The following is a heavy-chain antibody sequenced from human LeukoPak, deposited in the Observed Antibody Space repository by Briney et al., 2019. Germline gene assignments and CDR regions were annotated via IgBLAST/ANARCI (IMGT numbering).Heavy chain of an antibody. V-gene: IGHV3-11*04. CDR3: ARGAFSGSYSSGEGY. CDR2: ISSSGSTI. D-gene: IGHD1-26*01. J-gene: IGHJ4*02. Sequence: GGSLRTSCAASGFTFSYYYMSWIRQAPGKGLEWVSYISSSGSTIYYADSVKGRFTISRDNAKNSLYLKINSLRAEDTAVYYCARGAFSGSYSSGEGYWGQGTLVTVSS. CDR1: GFTFSYYY.